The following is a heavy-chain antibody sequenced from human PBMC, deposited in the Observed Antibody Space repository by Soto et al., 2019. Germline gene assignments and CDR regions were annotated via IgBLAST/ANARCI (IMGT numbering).Heavy chain of an antibody. CDR1: GYTFTNYA. V-gene: IGHV1-3*01. J-gene: IGHJ5*02. CDR3: ARAPLYSNRWQGLFDP. Sequence: ASVKVSCKASGYTFTNYAIHWVRQAPGQRLECMGWIDAGRGETRHSQKFQGRVSITRDTSANTAYMELSSLKYEDTAVYFCARAPLYSNRWQGLFDPWGQGTLVTVSS. D-gene: IGHD5-12*01. CDR2: IDAGRGET.